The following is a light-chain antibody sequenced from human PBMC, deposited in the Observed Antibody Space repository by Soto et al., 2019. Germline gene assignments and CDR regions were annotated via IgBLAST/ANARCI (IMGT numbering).Light chain of an antibody. J-gene: IGKJ1*01. Sequence: EILFTQSPATLSLSPGERATLSCRASQSVSRYLAWYQQKPGQAPRLLIYDASNRATGIPARFTGSGSGTDFTLTISSLQPEDFAMYYCQQSYSSPQTFGQGTKVDI. CDR3: QQSYSSPQT. V-gene: IGKV3-11*01. CDR1: QSVSRY. CDR2: DAS.